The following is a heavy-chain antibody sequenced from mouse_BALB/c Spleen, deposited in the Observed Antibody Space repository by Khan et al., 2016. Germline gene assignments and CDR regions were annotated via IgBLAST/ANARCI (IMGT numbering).Heavy chain of an antibody. V-gene: IGHV3-2*02. J-gene: IGHJ2*01. CDR1: GYTITSSYG. CDR3: AITARINS. D-gene: IGHD1-3*01. CDR2: ISDSGST. Sequence: EVQLQESGPGLVQPSRSLSLTCTVTGYTITSSYGWNCIRQFPGKKPEWMGYISDSGSTNYKPYLKSRISITQDTYKNQFFMHMNSVTTEYSATYYCAITARINSWGQGTTLTFSS.